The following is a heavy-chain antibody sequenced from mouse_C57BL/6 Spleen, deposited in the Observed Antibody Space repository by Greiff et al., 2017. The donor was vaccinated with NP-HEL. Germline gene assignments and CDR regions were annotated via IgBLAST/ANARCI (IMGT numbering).Heavy chain of an antibody. J-gene: IGHJ1*03. CDR1: GFTFSDYG. CDR3: ARCPYYYGSRTPYFDV. CDR2: ISSGSSTI. Sequence: EVKVEESGGGLVKPGGSLKLSCAASGFTFSDYGMHWVRQAPEKGLEWVAYISSGSSTIYYAATVKGRFTISRDNAKNTLFLQMTSLRSEDTAMYYCARCPYYYGSRTPYFDVWGTGTTVTVSS. V-gene: IGHV5-17*01. D-gene: IGHD1-1*01.